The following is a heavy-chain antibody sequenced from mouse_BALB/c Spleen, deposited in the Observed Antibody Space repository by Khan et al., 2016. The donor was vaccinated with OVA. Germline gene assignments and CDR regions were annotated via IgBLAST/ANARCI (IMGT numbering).Heavy chain of an antibody. J-gene: IGHJ2*01. V-gene: IGHV5-6-5*01. D-gene: IGHD2-14*01. Sequence: EVKLVESGGGSVKPGGSLKLSCAVSGFTFSSYAMSWVRQTPEKRLEWVASISSGGSTYYPDSVKGRFTISRDNARNLLYLQMSSLRSEDMAIYYCAREAYRYDEYYFDYWGQGTTLTVSS. CDR1: GFTFSSYA. CDR3: AREAYRYDEYYFDY. CDR2: ISSGGST.